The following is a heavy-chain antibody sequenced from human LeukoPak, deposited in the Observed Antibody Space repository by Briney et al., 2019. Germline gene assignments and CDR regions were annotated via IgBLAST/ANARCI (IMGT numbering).Heavy chain of an antibody. J-gene: IGHJ4*02. CDR3: ARDDVEDFDY. Sequence: PGGSLRLSCAASGFTFSSYGMSWVRQAPGKGLEWVSAISGSGGSTSYAQKFQGRVTMTRDMSTSTVYMELSSLRSEDTAVYYCARDDVEDFDYWGQGTLVTVSS. CDR2: ISGSGGST. V-gene: IGHV3-23*01. CDR1: GFTFSSYG. D-gene: IGHD2-21*01.